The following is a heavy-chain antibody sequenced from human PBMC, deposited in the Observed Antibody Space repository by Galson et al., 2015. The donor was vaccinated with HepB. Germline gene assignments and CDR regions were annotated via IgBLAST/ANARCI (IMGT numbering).Heavy chain of an antibody. J-gene: IGHJ6*02. CDR3: AKRYSSSWYLYYYYGMYV. D-gene: IGHD6-13*01. Sequence: SLRLSCAASGFTFSSYGMHWVRQAPGKGLEWVAVISYDGSNKYYADSVKGRFTISRDNSKNTLYLQMNSLRAEDTAVYYCAKRYSSSWYLYYYYGMYVWGQGTTVTVSS. CDR1: GFTFSSYG. CDR2: ISYDGSNK. V-gene: IGHV3-30*18.